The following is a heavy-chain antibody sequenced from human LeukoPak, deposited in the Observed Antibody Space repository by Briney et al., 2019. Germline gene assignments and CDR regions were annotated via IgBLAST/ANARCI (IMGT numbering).Heavy chain of an antibody. V-gene: IGHV1-69*13. CDR1: GGTFSSYA. Sequence: ASVKVSCKASGGTFSSYAISWVRQAPGQGLGWGGGFTPIFGTANYAQKFQGRVTITADESTSTAYMELSSLRSEDTAVYYCARAGGDDILTGYPYYYGMDVWGKGTTVTVSS. CDR2: FTPIFGTA. CDR3: ARAGGDDILTGYPYYYGMDV. D-gene: IGHD3-9*01. J-gene: IGHJ6*04.